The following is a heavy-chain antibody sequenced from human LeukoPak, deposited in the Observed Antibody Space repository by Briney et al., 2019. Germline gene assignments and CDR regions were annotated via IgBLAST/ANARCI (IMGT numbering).Heavy chain of an antibody. CDR2: IYYSGST. D-gene: IGHD3-10*01. CDR3: ARELLWFGELPSYFDY. J-gene: IGHJ4*02. V-gene: IGHV4-59*01. CDR1: GGSISSYY. Sequence: SETLSLTCTVSGGSISSYYWSWIRQPPGKGLEWIGYIYYSGSTNYNPSLKSRVTISVDTSKNQFSLKLSSVTAADTAVYYCARELLWFGELPSYFDYWGQGTLVTVSS.